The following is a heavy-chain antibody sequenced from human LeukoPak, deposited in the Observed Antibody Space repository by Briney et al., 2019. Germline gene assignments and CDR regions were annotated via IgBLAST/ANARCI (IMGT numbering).Heavy chain of an antibody. V-gene: IGHV3-21*01. D-gene: IGHD2-8*02. CDR1: GFPFRSYG. CDR2: INTDGIYI. CDR3: VRLSHYKDAGGYSWSLDF. Sequence: PGGALSLSCAASGFPFRSYGNNGVRQAPGKGLEGGSSINTDGIYIYYADSVKGRFTISRDNARDSLSLQMNSLRVEDTAIYYCVRLSHYKDAGGYSWSLDFWGQGALVTVSA. J-gene: IGHJ4*02.